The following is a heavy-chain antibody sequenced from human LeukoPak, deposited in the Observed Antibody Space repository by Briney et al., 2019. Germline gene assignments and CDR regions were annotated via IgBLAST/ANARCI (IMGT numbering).Heavy chain of an antibody. Sequence: SETLSLTCTVSGGSISSYYWSWIRQPPGKGLEWIGYIYYSGSINYNPSLKSRVTISVDTSKNQFSLKVSSVTAADTAVYYCARGNWYLDYWGQGTLVAVSS. CDR2: IYYSGSI. J-gene: IGHJ4*02. CDR1: GGSISSYY. CDR3: ARGNWYLDY. D-gene: IGHD1-1*01. V-gene: IGHV4-59*01.